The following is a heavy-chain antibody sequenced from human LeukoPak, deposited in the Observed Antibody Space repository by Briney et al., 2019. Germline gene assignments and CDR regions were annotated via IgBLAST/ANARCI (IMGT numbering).Heavy chain of an antibody. V-gene: IGHV2-5*01. D-gene: IGHD3-3*01. J-gene: IGHJ3*02. CDR1: GFALSTSAVG. CDR2: IYWNDDK. Sequence: SGPTLVKPTQTLTLTCTFSGFALSTSAVGVGWIRQPPGKALEWLALIYWNDDKRYSPSLKSRLTITKDTSKNQVVLTMTNMDPVDTATYYCAHSQITIFRRPTSPWGIWGQGTMVTVSS. CDR3: AHSQITIFRRPTSPWGI.